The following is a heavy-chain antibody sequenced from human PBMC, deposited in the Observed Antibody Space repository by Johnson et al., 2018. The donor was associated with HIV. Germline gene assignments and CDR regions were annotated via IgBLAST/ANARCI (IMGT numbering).Heavy chain of an antibody. D-gene: IGHD1-26*01. J-gene: IGHJ3*02. CDR3: ARDLSEGELGHAFDI. V-gene: IGHV3-53*01. CDR1: GFTVSSNY. CDR2: IWYDGSTE. Sequence: VQLVESGGGLIQPGGSLRLSCAASGFTVSSNYMSWVLQAPGKGLEWVSVIWYDGSTEYYADSVKGRFTISRDNSKNTLYLQMNSLRAEDTAVYYCARDLSEGELGHAFDIWGQGTMVTVSS.